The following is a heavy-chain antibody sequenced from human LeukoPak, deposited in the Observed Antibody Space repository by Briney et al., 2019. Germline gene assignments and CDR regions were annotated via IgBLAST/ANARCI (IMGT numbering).Heavy chain of an antibody. J-gene: IGHJ3*02. CDR2: IYYSGST. CDR3: ARVGGAPLGAFDI. D-gene: IGHD3-16*01. CDR1: GGSISSYY. Sequence: SETLSLTCTVSGGSISSYYWSWIRQPPGKGLEWIGYIYYSGSTNYNPSLKSRVTISVDTSKNQFSLRLTSVTAADTAVYYCARVGGAPLGAFDIWGQGTMVTVSS. V-gene: IGHV4-59*01.